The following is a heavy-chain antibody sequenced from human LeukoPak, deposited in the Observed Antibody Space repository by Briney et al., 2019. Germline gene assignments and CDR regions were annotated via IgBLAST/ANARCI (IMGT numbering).Heavy chain of an antibody. J-gene: IGHJ4*02. CDR3: ASTLDTAMVGFDY. CDR1: GYSFTNYW. D-gene: IGHD5-18*01. CDR2: IYPGDSDT. Sequence: GESLKISCKGSGYSFTNYWIGWVRQMPGKGLEWMGIIYPGDSDTRYSPSFQGQVTISADKSISTAYLQWSSLKASDTAMYYCASTLDTAMVGFDYWGQGTLVTVSS. V-gene: IGHV5-51*01.